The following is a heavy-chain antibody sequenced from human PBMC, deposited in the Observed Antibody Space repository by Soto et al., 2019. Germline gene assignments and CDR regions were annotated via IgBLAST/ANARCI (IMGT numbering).Heavy chain of an antibody. V-gene: IGHV3-23*01. CDR2: ISSSGGST. CDR3: AKSGSYDFWSGSSGIWFDP. D-gene: IGHD3-3*01. J-gene: IGHJ5*02. Sequence: GGSLRLSCAASGFTFSSYAMSWVRQAPGKGLEWASAISSSGGSTYYADSVKGRFTISRDNSKNTLYLQMNSLRAEDTAVYYCAKSGSYDFWSGSSGIWFDPWGQGTLVTVSS. CDR1: GFTFSSYA.